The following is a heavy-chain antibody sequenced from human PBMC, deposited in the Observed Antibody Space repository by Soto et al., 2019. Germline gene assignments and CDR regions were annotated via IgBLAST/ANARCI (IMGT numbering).Heavy chain of an antibody. CDR1: GFTFDDYT. CDR2: ISWDGGST. V-gene: IGHV3-43*01. Sequence: GGSLRLSCAASGFTFDDYTMHWVRQAPGKGLEWVSLISWDGGSTYYADSVKGRFTISRDNSKNSLYLQMNSLRTEDTALCYCAKDGLSGTIASYYYYGMDVWGQGTTVTVSS. D-gene: IGHD6-25*01. CDR3: AKDGLSGTIASYYYYGMDV. J-gene: IGHJ6*02.